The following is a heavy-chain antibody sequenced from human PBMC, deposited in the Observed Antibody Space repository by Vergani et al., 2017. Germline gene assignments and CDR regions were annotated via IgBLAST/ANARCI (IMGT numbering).Heavy chain of an antibody. CDR3: ETPQTVTTGGMEV. Sequence: EVQMVQSGAEVKKPGATMQISCKVSGYTFTDHYMHWVKQAPGKGLEWMGLVDPEDGETIYAEKFKGRVTIASDTSTDKAHLDLSCLRSEDTAVYYCETPQTVTTGGMEVWVQGTKVIVSS. J-gene: IGHJ6*02. CDR1: GYTFTDHY. CDR2: VDPEDGET. D-gene: IGHD4-17*01. V-gene: IGHV1-69-2*01.